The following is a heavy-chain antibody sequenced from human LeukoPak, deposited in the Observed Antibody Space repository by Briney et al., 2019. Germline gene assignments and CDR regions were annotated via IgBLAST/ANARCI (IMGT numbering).Heavy chain of an antibody. CDR3: ARVGIAKEFDP. Sequence: PGGSLRLSCAASGFTVSSNYMSWVRQAPGKGLEWVSVIYSGGSTYYADSVKGRFTISRDNSKNTLYLQMNSLRAEDTAVYYCARVGIAKEFDPWGQGTLVTVSS. CDR2: IYSGGST. CDR1: GFTVSSNY. D-gene: IGHD6-13*01. V-gene: IGHV3-53*05. J-gene: IGHJ5*02.